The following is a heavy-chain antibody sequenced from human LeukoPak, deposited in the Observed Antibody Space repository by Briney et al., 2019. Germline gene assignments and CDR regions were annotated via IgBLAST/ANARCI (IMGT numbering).Heavy chain of an antibody. CDR2: MNPNSGNT. J-gene: IGHJ6*03. CDR1: GYTFTSYD. CDR3: ARGPVNYYYYYYMDV. V-gene: IGHV1-8*03. Sequence: ASVKVSCKASGYTFTSYDINWVRQATGQGLEWMGWMNPNSGNTGYAQKFQGRVTITRNTSISTAYMELSSLRSEDTAVYYCARGPVNYYYYYYMDVWGKGTTVTVSS.